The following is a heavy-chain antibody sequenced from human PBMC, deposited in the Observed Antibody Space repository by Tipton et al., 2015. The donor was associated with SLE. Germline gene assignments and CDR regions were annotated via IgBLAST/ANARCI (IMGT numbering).Heavy chain of an antibody. V-gene: IGHV3-7*03. CDR1: GFTFSTSW. D-gene: IGHD3-16*01. Sequence: SLRLSCAASGFTFSTSWMSWLRQAPGKGLEWVANISPDGREKYSVDSVKGRFTVSRDNAKNSLYLQMNSLRAEDTAFYFCAKEALSKVAGGENYFDYWGQGTLVTVSS. J-gene: IGHJ4*02. CDR3: AKEALSKVAGGENYFDY. CDR2: ISPDGREK.